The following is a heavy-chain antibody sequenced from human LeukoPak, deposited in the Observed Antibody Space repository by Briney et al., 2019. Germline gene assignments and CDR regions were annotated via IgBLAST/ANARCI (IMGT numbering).Heavy chain of an antibody. CDR1: GFTFSSYA. V-gene: IGHV3-53*01. D-gene: IGHD5-12*01. J-gene: IGHJ4*02. Sequence: GGSLRLSCAASGFTFSSYAMSWVRQAPGKGLEWVSVIYSGGSTYYADSVKGRFTISRDNSKNTLYLQMNSLRAEDTAVYYCARFLRWLHYFDYWGQGTLVTVSS. CDR2: IYSGGST. CDR3: ARFLRWLHYFDY.